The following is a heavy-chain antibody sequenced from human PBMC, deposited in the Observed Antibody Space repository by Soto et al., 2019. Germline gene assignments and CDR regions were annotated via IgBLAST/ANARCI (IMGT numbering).Heavy chain of an antibody. J-gene: IGHJ6*02. CDR1: GFTFSSYG. V-gene: IGHV3-30*18. Sequence: QVQLVESGGGVVQPGRSLRLSCAASGFTFSSYGMHWVRQAPGKGLEWVAVISYDGSNKYYADSVKGRFTISRDNSKNTLDLQMNSLRAEDTAVYYCAKDSRGDGVSSSSGMDVWGQGTTVTGSS. CDR2: ISYDGSNK. CDR3: AKDSRGDGVSSSSGMDV. D-gene: IGHD6-13*01.